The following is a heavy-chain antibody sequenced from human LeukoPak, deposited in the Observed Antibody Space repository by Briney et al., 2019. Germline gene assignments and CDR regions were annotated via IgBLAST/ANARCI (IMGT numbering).Heavy chain of an antibody. CDR3: ATVTKLLVVTTAPFDY. CDR2: ISAYNGNT. CDR1: GYTFTSYG. V-gene: IGHV1-18*01. J-gene: IGHJ4*02. D-gene: IGHD3-22*01. Sequence: ASVKVSCEASGYTFTSYGISWVRQAPGQGLEWMGWISAYNGNTNYAQKLQGRVTMTTDTSTSTAYMELRSLRSDDTAVYYCATVTKLLVVTTAPFDYWGQGTLVTVSS.